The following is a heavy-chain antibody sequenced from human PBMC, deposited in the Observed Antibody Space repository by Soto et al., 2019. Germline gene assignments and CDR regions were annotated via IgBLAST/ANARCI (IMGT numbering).Heavy chain of an antibody. CDR2: ISGSGGST. D-gene: IGHD4-17*01. J-gene: IGHJ4*02. CDR3: AKRKLDYGDYVPPVDY. Sequence: PGGSLRLSCAASGFTFSSYAMSWVRQAPGKGLEWVSAISGSGGSTYYADSVKGRFTISRDNSKNTLYLQMNSLRAEDTAVYYCAKRKLDYGDYVPPVDYWGQGTLVTVSS. V-gene: IGHV3-23*01. CDR1: GFTFSSYA.